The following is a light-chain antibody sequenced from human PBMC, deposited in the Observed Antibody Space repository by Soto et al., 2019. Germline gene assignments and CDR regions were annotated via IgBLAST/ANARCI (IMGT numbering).Light chain of an antibody. J-gene: IGKJ4*01. CDR1: QSVSSY. Sequence: ERVLTQSPGTLSVSPGDGATLSCRASQSVSSYLAWYQQKRGQAPRLLIYDSSNRATGIPARFSGSGSGTDVSLIISSLEPEDFAVYYCQQRSVWPLTFGGGTKVEIK. V-gene: IGKV3-11*01. CDR2: DSS. CDR3: QQRSVWPLT.